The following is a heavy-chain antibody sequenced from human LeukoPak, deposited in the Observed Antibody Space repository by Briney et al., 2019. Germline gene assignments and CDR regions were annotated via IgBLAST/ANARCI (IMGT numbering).Heavy chain of an antibody. CDR1: GFTFSSYD. CDR2: IGTAGDT. Sequence: GGSLRLSCAASGFTFSSYDMHWVRQATGKGLEWVSAIGTAGDTYYPGSVKGRFTISRENAKNSLYLQMNSLRAGDTAVYYCARASWTNSFDYWGQGTLVTVSS. D-gene: IGHD3/OR15-3a*01. J-gene: IGHJ4*02. V-gene: IGHV3-13*01. CDR3: ARASWTNSFDY.